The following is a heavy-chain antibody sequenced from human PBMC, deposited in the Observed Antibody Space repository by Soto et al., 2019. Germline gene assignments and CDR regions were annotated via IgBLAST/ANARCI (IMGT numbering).Heavy chain of an antibody. CDR3: ARISSFNWFDP. CDR1: GFSLSTSGVG. J-gene: IGHJ5*02. Sequence: QITLKESGPTLVKPTQTLTLTCTFSGFSLSTSGVGVGWIRQPPGKALEWLALIYWNDDKRYSPSLKSRLTITKDTSKNQVVLTMTNMDPVDTATYYCARISSFNWFDPWVQGTLVTVSS. D-gene: IGHD6-6*01. CDR2: IYWNDDK. V-gene: IGHV2-5*01.